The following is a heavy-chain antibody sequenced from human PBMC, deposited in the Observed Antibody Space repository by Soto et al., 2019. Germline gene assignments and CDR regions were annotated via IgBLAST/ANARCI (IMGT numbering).Heavy chain of an antibody. V-gene: IGHV6-1*01. CDR1: GASFSSNIAA. Sequence: PSQPLSLTCAISGASFSSNIAACNCIRQSPSRGLEWLGRTYYRSKWYNDYAVSVKSRITINPDTSKNQFSLQLNSVTPEDTAVYYCARDMHGDYRDYGMDVWGQGTTVTVSS. CDR3: ARDMHGDYRDYGMDV. J-gene: IGHJ6*02. CDR2: TYYRSKWYN. D-gene: IGHD4-17*01.